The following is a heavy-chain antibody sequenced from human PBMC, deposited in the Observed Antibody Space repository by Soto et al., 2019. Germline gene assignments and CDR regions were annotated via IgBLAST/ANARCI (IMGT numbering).Heavy chain of an antibody. J-gene: IGHJ5*02. CDR3: ARVRKTKKGWSDP. CDR2: MNPNSGNT. D-gene: IGHD2-8*01. CDR1: GYTFTSYD. V-gene: IGHV1-8*01. Sequence: ASVKVSCKASGYTFTSYDINWVRQATGQGLEWMGWMNPNSGNTGYAQKFQGRVTMTRNTSISTAYMELSSLRSEDTAVYYCARVRKTKKGWSDPWGPGTLDTVST.